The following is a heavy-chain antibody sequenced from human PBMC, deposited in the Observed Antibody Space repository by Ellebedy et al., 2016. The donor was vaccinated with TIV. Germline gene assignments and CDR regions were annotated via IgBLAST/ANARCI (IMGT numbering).Heavy chain of an antibody. CDR2: IYYTGET. D-gene: IGHD3-22*01. V-gene: IGHV4-30-4*08. J-gene: IGHJ4*02. Sequence: SETLSLTXPVSGGSISSYYWSWIRQLPGRGLEWIGYIYYTGETYYNPSLKSRVTMSLDTSKNQFSLRLSSVTAADTAVYFCARWKDSSGYPIDLWGQGALVTVSS. CDR3: ARWKDSSGYPIDL. CDR1: GGSISSYY.